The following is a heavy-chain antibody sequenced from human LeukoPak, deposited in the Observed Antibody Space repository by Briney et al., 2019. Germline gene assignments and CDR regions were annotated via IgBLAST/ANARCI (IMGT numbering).Heavy chain of an antibody. CDR1: GYIFTSYY. J-gene: IGHJ4*02. D-gene: IGHD3-22*01. CDR3: ATGGHVRVYDSSAYYGHY. V-gene: IGHV1-46*01. Sequence: RWASVKVSCKASGYIFTSYYIHWVRQAPGQGLEWMGIINPSGGNTNYAQKFQGRVTMTRGTSTSTVYMELSSLRSEDTAVYYCATGGHVRVYDSSAYYGHYWGQGTLVTVSS. CDR2: INPSGGNT.